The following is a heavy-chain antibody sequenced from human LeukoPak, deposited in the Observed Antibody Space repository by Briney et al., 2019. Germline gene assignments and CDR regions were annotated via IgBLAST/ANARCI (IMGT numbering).Heavy chain of an antibody. Sequence: GGSLRLSCAASGFTFSTYNMNWVRQAPGQGLEWVSYISSSSSTIYYADSVKGRFTISRDNAKNSLYLQMNSLRDEDTAVYYCARDLYYYGSGSYRDYWGQGTLVTVSS. CDR2: ISSSSSTI. CDR1: GFTFSTYN. V-gene: IGHV3-48*02. CDR3: ARDLYYYGSGSYRDY. J-gene: IGHJ4*02. D-gene: IGHD3-10*01.